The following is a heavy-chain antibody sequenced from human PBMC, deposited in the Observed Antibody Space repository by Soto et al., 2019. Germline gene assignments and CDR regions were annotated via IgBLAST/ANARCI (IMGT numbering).Heavy chain of an antibody. CDR3: ARVRKYYYDSSGYYYPPYYFDY. Sequence: QVQLQESGPGLVKPSQTLSLTCTVSGGSISSGGYYWSWIRQHPGKGLEWIGYIYYSGSTYYNPSLKSRVTISVDTSKNQFSLKLSSVTAADTAVYYCARVRKYYYDSSGYYYPPYYFDYWGQGTLVTDSS. D-gene: IGHD3-22*01. CDR1: GGSISSGGYY. CDR2: IYYSGST. J-gene: IGHJ4*02. V-gene: IGHV4-31*03.